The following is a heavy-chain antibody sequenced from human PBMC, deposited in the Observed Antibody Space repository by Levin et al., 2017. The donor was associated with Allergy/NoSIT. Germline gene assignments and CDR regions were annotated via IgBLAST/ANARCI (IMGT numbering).Heavy chain of an antibody. V-gene: IGHV3-23*01. J-gene: IGHJ6*02. D-gene: IGHD5-12*01. CDR2: IGGSGGST. CDR1: GFTFSSYA. Sequence: GESLKISCAASGFTFSSYAMSWVRQAPGKGLEWVSAIGGSGGSTYYADSVKGRFTISRDNSKNTLYLQMNSLRAEDTAVYYCAKAKIIRSYYYYGMDVWGQGTTVTVSS. CDR3: AKAKIIRSYYYYGMDV.